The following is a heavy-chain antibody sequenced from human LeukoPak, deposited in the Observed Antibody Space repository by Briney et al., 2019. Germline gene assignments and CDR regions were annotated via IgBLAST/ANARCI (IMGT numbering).Heavy chain of an antibody. V-gene: IGHV4-34*01. Sequence: SETLSLTCAVYGGSFSGYYWIWIRQPPGKGLKWIGEINNSGSPNYNPSLKSRVTISVDTSKNQFSLQLSSVTAADTAVYYCAREVSGGSYPYWGQGTLVTVSS. J-gene: IGHJ4*02. CDR1: GGSFSGYY. D-gene: IGHD2-15*01. CDR2: INNSGSP. CDR3: AREVSGGSYPY.